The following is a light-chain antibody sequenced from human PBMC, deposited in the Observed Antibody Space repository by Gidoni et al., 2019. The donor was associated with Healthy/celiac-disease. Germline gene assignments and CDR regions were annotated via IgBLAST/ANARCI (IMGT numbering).Light chain of an antibody. V-gene: IGKV3-20*01. CDR3: QQYGSSPRYT. J-gene: IGKJ2*01. CDR1: QSVSSSY. Sequence: EIVLTPSHGTLPLSPGERAPLSCRASQSVSSSYLAWYQQKTGQAPRLLIYGASSRATGIPDGFSGSGSGTDFTITISRLEPEDFAVYYCQQYGSSPRYTFGQGTKLEIK. CDR2: GAS.